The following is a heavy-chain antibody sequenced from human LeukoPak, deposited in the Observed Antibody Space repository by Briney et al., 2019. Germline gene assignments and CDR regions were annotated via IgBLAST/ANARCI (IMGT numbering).Heavy chain of an antibody. CDR2: IYYTGST. J-gene: IGHJ4*02. V-gene: IGHV4-59*01. CDR1: GDSITNYF. D-gene: IGHD2-15*01. CDR3: ARGRVAYSAYYFDY. Sequence: SETLSLTCTVSGDSITNYFWSWIRQPPGKGLEWIGYIYYTGSTNYKPSLRSRVTISVDTSTNQFSLRLRSSTAADTAVYYCARGRVAYSAYYFDYWGQGTLVTVSS.